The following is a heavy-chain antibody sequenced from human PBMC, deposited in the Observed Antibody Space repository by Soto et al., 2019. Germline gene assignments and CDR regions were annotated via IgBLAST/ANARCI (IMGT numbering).Heavy chain of an antibody. J-gene: IGHJ4*02. CDR1: GFTFSSYV. Sequence: EVQLLESGGGLVQPGGSLRLSCAASGFTFSSYVMSWVRQAPGKGLEWVSGISGSGVGTYFADSVKGRFTISRDNSKNALHLQINSLRAEDTAVYYCVKATGSWGGFDFWGQGSLVTVSS. CDR2: ISGSGVGT. CDR3: VKATGSWGGFDF. V-gene: IGHV3-23*01. D-gene: IGHD1-26*01.